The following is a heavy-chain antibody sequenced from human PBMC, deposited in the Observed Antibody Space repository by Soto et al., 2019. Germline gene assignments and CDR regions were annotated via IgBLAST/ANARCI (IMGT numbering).Heavy chain of an antibody. D-gene: IGHD3-22*01. J-gene: IGHJ4*02. Sequence: ASLKVSCKASGYSFTSYGISWVRQSPGQGLEWMGWISAYNGNTKYAQKLQGGVTMTTDTSTSTAYMELRSLRSDDTAVYYCARNTGYCDISGYLYCWGKVSLVTISS. CDR1: GYSFTSYG. CDR2: ISAYNGNT. V-gene: IGHV1-18*04. CDR3: ARNTGYCDISGYLYC.